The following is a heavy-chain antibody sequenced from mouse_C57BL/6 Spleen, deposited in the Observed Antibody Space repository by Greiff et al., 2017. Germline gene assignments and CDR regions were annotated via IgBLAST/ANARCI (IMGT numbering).Heavy chain of an antibody. V-gene: IGHV3-6*01. CDR2: ISYDGSN. Sequence: EVQRVESGPGLVKPSQSLSLTCSVTGYSITSGYYWNWIRQFPGNKLEWMGYISYDGSNNYNPSLKNRISITRDTSKNQFFLKLNSVTTEDTATYYCAREGYYGSRIYYAMDYWGQGTSVTVSS. CDR1: GYSITSGYY. D-gene: IGHD1-1*01. CDR3: AREGYYGSRIYYAMDY. J-gene: IGHJ4*01.